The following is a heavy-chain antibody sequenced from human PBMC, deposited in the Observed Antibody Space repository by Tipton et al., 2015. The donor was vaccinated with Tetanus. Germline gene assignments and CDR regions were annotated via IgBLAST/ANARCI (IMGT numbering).Heavy chain of an antibody. CDR1: GFDFRSDW. V-gene: IGHV3-7*01. CDR2: IKQDGNEK. CDR3: ARDVFPYSSSV. Sequence: SLRLSCAASGFDFRSDWMTWVRQAPGKGLEWVANIKQDGNEKYHVDSVKGRFTISRDNAKRSLYLQMNSLRAEDTAIYYCARDVFPYSSSVWGQGTLVTVSS. D-gene: IGHD6-6*01. J-gene: IGHJ4*02.